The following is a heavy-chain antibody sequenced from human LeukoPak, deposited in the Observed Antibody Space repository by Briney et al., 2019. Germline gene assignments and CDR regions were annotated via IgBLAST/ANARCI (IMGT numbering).Heavy chain of an antibody. CDR1: GGSISSYY. J-gene: IGHJ4*02. CDR3: ARGPRVATGPDY. V-gene: IGHV4-59*01. Sequence: SETLSLTCTVSGGSISSYYWSWIRQPPGKGLEWIGYIYYSGSTNYNPSLKSRVTISVDTSKNQFSLKLSSVTAADTAVYYCARGPRVATGPDYWGQGTLVTVSS. D-gene: IGHD5-12*01. CDR2: IYYSGST.